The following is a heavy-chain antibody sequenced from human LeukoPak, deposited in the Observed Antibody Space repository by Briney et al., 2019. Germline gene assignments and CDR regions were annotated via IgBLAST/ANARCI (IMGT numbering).Heavy chain of an antibody. V-gene: IGHV1-69*05. D-gene: IGHD3-10*01. CDR3: AREVSYYGSGSRYYFDY. CDR1: GGTFSSYA. Sequence: SVKVSCKASGGTFSSYAISWVRQAPGQGLEWMGRIIPIFGTANYAQKFQGRGTITTDESTSTAYMELSSLRSEDTAVYYCAREVSYYGSGSRYYFDYWGQGTLVTVSS. J-gene: IGHJ4*02. CDR2: IIPIFGTA.